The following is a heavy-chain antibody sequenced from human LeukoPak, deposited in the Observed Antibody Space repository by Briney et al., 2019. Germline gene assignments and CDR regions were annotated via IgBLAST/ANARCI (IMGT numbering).Heavy chain of an antibody. J-gene: IGHJ6*03. CDR1: GGPISNYF. CDR3: ARFPGGAEYRHYYYMDV. Sequence: SETLSLTCSVSGGPISNYFWSWIRQPPGKGLECIGFIYYSETTNYNPSFKSRVTISVDTSKNQFSLKLNSVTAADTAVYYCARFPGGAEYRHYYYMDVWGKGTTVTVSS. V-gene: IGHV4-59*01. CDR2: IYYSETT. D-gene: IGHD1-14*01.